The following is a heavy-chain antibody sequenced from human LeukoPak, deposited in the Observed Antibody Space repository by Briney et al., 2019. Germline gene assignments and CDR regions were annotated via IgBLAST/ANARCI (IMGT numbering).Heavy chain of an antibody. CDR2: ISYDGSNK. J-gene: IGHJ3*02. CDR3: ARVGAGNAFDI. Sequence: PGRSLRLSCAASGFTFSSYAMHWVRQAPGKGLEWVAVISYDGSNKYYADSVKGRFTISRDNSKNTLYLQMNSLRADDTAVYYCARVGAGNAFDIWGQGTMVTVSS. D-gene: IGHD1-26*01. V-gene: IGHV3-30*04. CDR1: GFTFSSYA.